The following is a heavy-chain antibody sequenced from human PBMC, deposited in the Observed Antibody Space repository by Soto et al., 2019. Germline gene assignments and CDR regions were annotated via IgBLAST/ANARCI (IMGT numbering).Heavy chain of an antibody. CDR2: IYYSGST. J-gene: IGHJ5*02. D-gene: IGHD3-16*01. Sequence: SETLSLTCTVSGASISSYYWGWIRQPPGKGLEWIGSIYYSGSTYYNPSLKSRVTISVDTSKNQFSLKLSSVTAADTAVYYCARLGRRNWFDPWGQGTLVTVSS. V-gene: IGHV4-39*01. CDR1: GASISSYY. CDR3: ARLGRRNWFDP.